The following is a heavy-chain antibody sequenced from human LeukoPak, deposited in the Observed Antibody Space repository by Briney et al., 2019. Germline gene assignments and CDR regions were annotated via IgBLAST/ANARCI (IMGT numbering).Heavy chain of an antibody. V-gene: IGHV3-74*01. CDR3: SRGIPEAYGSGTSFDY. J-gene: IGHJ4*02. D-gene: IGHD3-10*01. CDR1: GFTFSSYS. Sequence: PGGSLRLSCAASGFTFSSYSMNWVRQAPGMGLVWVSRINSEGRTTDYADSVEGRFTISRDNAKNTLYLQMNSLRAEDTAVYYCSRGIPEAYGSGTSFDYWGQGTLVTVSS. CDR2: INSEGRTT.